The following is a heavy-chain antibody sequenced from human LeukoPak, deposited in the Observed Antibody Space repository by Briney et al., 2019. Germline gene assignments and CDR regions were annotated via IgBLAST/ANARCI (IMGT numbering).Heavy chain of an antibody. J-gene: IGHJ4*02. D-gene: IGHD4/OR15-4a*01. Sequence: PSETLSLTCTVSGGSINSRSDYWGWIRQPPGKGLEWIGSIYYNGSTHYNPSLKSRVTMSIDTSKNQFSLKLSSVTAADTAVYYCARRPGEYGGNDFDYWGQGTLVTVSS. CDR1: GGSINSRSDY. V-gene: IGHV4-39*01. CDR3: ARRPGEYGGNDFDY. CDR2: IYYNGST.